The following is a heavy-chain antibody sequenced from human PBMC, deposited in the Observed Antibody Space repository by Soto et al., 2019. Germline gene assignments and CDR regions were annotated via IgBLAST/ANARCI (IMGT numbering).Heavy chain of an antibody. Sequence: QVQLVESGGGVVQPGRSLRLSCAASGFTFSSYAMHWVRQAPGKGLEWVAVISYDGSNKYYADSVKGRFTISRDNSKNTLYLQMNNLRAEDTAVYYCAPVPFVSGWPRDYCGQGTLVTVSS. CDR1: GFTFSSYA. V-gene: IGHV3-30-3*01. D-gene: IGHD6-19*01. CDR2: ISYDGSNK. CDR3: APVPFVSGWPRDY. J-gene: IGHJ4*02.